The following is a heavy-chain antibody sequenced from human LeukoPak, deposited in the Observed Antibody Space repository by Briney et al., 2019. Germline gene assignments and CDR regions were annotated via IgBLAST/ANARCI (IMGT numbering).Heavy chain of an antibody. D-gene: IGHD1-26*01. Sequence: PSETLSLTCTVSGGSISSSSHYWGWVRQPPGRGLDWIGNIYYSGNTYYNPSLKSRVTISVDTSKNQFSLKLSSVTAADTAVYYCARGIVGTLDWFDPWGQGTLVTVSS. J-gene: IGHJ5*02. CDR3: ARGIVGTLDWFDP. V-gene: IGHV4-39*01. CDR1: GGSISSSSHY. CDR2: IYYSGNT.